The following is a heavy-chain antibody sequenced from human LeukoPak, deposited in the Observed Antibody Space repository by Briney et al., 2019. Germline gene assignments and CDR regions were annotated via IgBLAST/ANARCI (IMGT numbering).Heavy chain of an antibody. D-gene: IGHD3-22*01. Sequence: GASVKVSCKASGYTFIRYGFSWVRQAPGQGLEWMGWISAYNGDTNYAQKVQGRVTVTTDTSTTTAYMELRSLRSDDTAVYYCARDQGNGYLGDYWGQGTLVTVSS. J-gene: IGHJ4*02. V-gene: IGHV1-18*01. CDR1: GYTFIRYG. CDR3: ARDQGNGYLGDY. CDR2: ISAYNGDT.